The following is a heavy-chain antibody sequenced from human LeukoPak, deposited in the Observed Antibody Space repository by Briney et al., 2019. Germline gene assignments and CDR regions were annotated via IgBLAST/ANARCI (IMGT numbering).Heavy chain of an antibody. J-gene: IGHJ5*02. CDR2: IYPDDSDT. CDR3: ARHGRSWNNWFDP. V-gene: IGHV5-51*01. D-gene: IGHD6-13*01. CDR1: GYSFTSYW. Sequence: GESLKISCKGSGYSFTSYWIGWVRQMPGKGLEWMGIIYPDDSDTRYSPSFQGQVTISADKSISTAYLQWSSLKASDTAMYYCARHGRSWNNWFDPWGQGTLVTVSS.